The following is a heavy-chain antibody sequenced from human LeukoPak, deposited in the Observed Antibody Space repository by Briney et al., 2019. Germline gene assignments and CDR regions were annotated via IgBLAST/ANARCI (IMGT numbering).Heavy chain of an antibody. CDR2: ISSSGSTI. Sequence: GGSLTLSCAASGLTFSDYYLSWIRQAPGRGQEGVSYISSSGSTIDYADAVKGRFTISRDNANNSLYLQMNSLRAEDTAVYYCARSIPAGNRRWGQGTLVTVSS. D-gene: IGHD2-2*01. V-gene: IGHV3-11*01. CDR3: ARSIPAGNRR. CDR1: GLTFSDYY. J-gene: IGHJ4*02.